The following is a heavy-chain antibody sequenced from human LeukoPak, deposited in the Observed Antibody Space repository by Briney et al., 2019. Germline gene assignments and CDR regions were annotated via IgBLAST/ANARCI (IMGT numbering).Heavy chain of an antibody. D-gene: IGHD4-11*01. Sequence: GSLRLSCAASGFTFDDYGMSWVRQAPGKGLEWVSGINWNGGSTGYADSVEGRFTISRDSAKNSLYLQMNSLRAEDTALYYCARVRSNYYYYMDVWGKGTTVTVSS. CDR3: ARVRSNYYYYMDV. CDR2: INWNGGST. J-gene: IGHJ6*03. V-gene: IGHV3-20*04. CDR1: GFTFDDYG.